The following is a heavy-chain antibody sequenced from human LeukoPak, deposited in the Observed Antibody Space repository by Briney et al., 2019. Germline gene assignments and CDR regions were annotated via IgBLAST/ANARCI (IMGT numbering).Heavy chain of an antibody. CDR2: IYCSGST. CDR1: GGSISSYY. D-gene: IGHD3-3*01. V-gene: IGHV4-59*01. J-gene: IGHJ6*03. Sequence: PSETLSLTCTVSGGSISSYYWSWIRQPPGKGLEWIGYIYCSGSTNYNPSLKSRVTISVDTSKNQFSLKLSSVTAADTAVCYCARVQTYYDFWSGYTTTPYYYYYMDVWGKGTTVTVSS. CDR3: ARVQTYYDFWSGYTTTPYYYYYMDV.